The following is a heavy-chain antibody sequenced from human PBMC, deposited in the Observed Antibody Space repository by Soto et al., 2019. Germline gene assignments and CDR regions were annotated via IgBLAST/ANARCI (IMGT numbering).Heavy chain of an antibody. V-gene: IGHV4-39*01. Sequence: SETLSLTCTVSGGSISSSSYYWGWIRQPPGKGLEWIGSIYYSGSTYYNPSLKSRVTISVDTSKNQFSLKLSSVTAADTAVYYCARRPELGFYFDYWGQGTLVTVPQ. CDR1: GGSISSSSYY. CDR3: ARRPELGFYFDY. D-gene: IGHD7-27*01. CDR2: IYYSGST. J-gene: IGHJ4*02.